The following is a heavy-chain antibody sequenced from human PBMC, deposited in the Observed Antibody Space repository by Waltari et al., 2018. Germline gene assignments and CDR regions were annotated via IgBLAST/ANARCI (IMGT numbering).Heavy chain of an antibody. CDR1: GFSVTSFGVG. CDR2: LYWNDDR. V-gene: IGHV2-5*01. Sequence: QITLKESGPTLLKPTETLTLTCTFSGFSVTSFGVGVGWIRQPPGKPLGWLGFLYWNDDRRYRPSLSNRLGITYDTSRNQVFLTMTNVDPMDTATYYCAHRHAKETGNSFDVWGPGMMVTVSS. J-gene: IGHJ3*01. CDR3: AHRHAKETGNSFDV.